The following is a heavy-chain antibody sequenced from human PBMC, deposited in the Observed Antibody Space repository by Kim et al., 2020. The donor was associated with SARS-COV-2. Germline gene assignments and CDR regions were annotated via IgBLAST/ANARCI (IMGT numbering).Heavy chain of an antibody. V-gene: IGHV3-23*01. CDR3: AKPHYDYVWGSYRLPDY. CDR2: ISGSGGST. J-gene: IGHJ4*02. D-gene: IGHD3-16*02. Sequence: GGSLRLSCAASGFTFSSYAMSWVRQAPGKGLEWVSAISGSGGSTYYTDSVKGRFTISRDNSKNTLYLQMNSLRAEDTAVYYCAKPHYDYVWGSYRLPDYWGQGTLVTVSS. CDR1: GFTFSSYA.